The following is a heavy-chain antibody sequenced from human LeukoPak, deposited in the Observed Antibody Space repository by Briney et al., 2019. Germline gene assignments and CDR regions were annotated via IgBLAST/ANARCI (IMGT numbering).Heavy chain of an antibody. CDR3: ARRWVITTQHAFDI. CDR1: GGSISSYY. CDR2: IYYSGST. V-gene: IGHV4-59*01. Sequence: SETLSLTCTVSGGSISSYYWSWIRQRPGKGLEWIGYIYYSGSTNYNPSLKSRVTISVDTSKNQFSLKLSSVTAADTAVYYCARRWVITTQHAFDIWGQGTTVTVSS. J-gene: IGHJ3*02. D-gene: IGHD3-22*01.